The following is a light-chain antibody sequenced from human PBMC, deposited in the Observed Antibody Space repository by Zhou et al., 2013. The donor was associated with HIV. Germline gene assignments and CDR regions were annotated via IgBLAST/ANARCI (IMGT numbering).Light chain of an antibody. V-gene: IGKV1-12*01. J-gene: IGKJ5*01. CDR1: QDISTW. Sequence: DIQMTQSPSSVSASVGDRVTITCRASQDISTWLAWYQQKSGKAPELLIYGASSLQSGVPSTFSGSGSGTEFTLTISSLQPEDFATYYCQQLNSYPITFGQGTRLEIK. CDR3: QQLNSYPIT. CDR2: GAS.